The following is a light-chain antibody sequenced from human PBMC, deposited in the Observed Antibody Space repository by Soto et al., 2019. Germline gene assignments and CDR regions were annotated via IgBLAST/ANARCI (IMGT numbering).Light chain of an antibody. CDR1: QSVSSY. CDR3: QQRSNWPPYT. Sequence: EIVLTQSPATLSLSPGERATLSCRASQSVSSYLAWYQQKPGQAPRLLIYDTSNRAPGIPARFRGSGSETDFTLTISSLEPEDFAVYYCQQRSNWPPYTFGQGTKV. CDR2: DTS. V-gene: IGKV3-11*01. J-gene: IGKJ2*01.